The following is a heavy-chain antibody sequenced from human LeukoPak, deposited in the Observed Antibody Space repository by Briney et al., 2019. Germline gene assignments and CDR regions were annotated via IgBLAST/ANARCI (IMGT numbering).Heavy chain of an antibody. D-gene: IGHD1-26*01. J-gene: IGHJ5*02. V-gene: IGHV1-46*01. CDR1: GYTFTNYY. Sequence: GASVKISCKASGYTFTNYYMHWVRQAPGQGLEWLGLITPSGGSTWYAQKFQGRVTMTRDMSTSTDYMELSSLRSEDTAVYYCARDNSVGDYAWWFDPWGQGTLVTVPS. CDR3: ARDNSVGDYAWWFDP. CDR2: ITPSGGST.